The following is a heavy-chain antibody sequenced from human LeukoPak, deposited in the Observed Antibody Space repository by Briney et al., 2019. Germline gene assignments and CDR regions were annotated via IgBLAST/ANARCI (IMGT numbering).Heavy chain of an antibody. CDR3: AKHSSGWFGSRRDFDY. D-gene: IGHD6-19*01. CDR1: GFTFRSYG. CDR2: LSGDGYST. J-gene: IGHJ4*02. Sequence: PGGSLRLSCTASGFTFRSYGMTWVRQAPGKGLEWVSGLSGDGYSTYYADSVKGRFTISRDNSKNTLYLQMNSLRADDTAEYYCAKHSSGWFGSRRDFDYWGQGTLVTVSS. V-gene: IGHV3-23*01.